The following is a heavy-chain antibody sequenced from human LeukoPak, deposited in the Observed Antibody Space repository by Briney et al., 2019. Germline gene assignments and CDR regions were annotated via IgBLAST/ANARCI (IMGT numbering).Heavy chain of an antibody. D-gene: IGHD2-21*01. CDR3: AGDERSIQFNY. Sequence: GGSLRLSCAASGFTFSSYDMTWVRQAPGRGLEWVSSIRPSGDNTYYGDSVKGRFTTSRDNSKSTLYLQLNSLRAEDTAIYYCAGDERSIQFNYWGQGTLVTVSS. V-gene: IGHV3-23*01. J-gene: IGHJ4*02. CDR2: IRPSGDNT. CDR1: GFTFSSYD.